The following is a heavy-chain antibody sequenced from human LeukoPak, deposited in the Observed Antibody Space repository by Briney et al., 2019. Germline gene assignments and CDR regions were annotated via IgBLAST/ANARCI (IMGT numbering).Heavy chain of an antibody. CDR3: ARDKGAATEERSDY. CDR1: GFTFSSSW. J-gene: IGHJ4*02. V-gene: IGHV3-74*01. CDR2: ISSDGSDI. Sequence: GGSLRLSCAASGFTFSSSWMHWVRQAPGRGLVYVSRISSDGSDIFYADSVKGRFTISRDNSKNMLYLQMNSLRAEDTAVYYCARDKGAATEERSDYWGQGTLVTVSS. D-gene: IGHD1-26*01.